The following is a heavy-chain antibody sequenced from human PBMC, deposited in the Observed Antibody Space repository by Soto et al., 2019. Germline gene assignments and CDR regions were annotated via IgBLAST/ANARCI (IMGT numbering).Heavy chain of an antibody. V-gene: IGHV4-39*01. CDR3: ARHSAQGYSYGPPFDY. D-gene: IGHD5-18*01. CDR1: GGSISSSSYY. CDR2: IYYSGST. J-gene: IGHJ4*02. Sequence: PSETLSLTCTVSGGSISSSSYYWGWIRQPPGKGLEWIGSIYYSGSTYYNPSLKSRVTISVDTSKNQFSLKLSSVTAADTAVYYCARHSAQGYSYGPPFDYWGQGTLVTVSS.